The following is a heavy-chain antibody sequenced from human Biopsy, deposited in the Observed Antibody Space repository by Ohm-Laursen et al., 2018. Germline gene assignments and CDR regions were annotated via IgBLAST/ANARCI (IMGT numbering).Heavy chain of an antibody. CDR1: GGSFTGHY. CDR3: ARGSDGFGGLYLPR. CDR2: ISYTGYT. J-gene: IGHJ4*01. D-gene: IGHD5-24*01. Sequence: SQTLSLTCTVSGGSFTGHYWSWIRQPPGKGLEWIGHISYTGYTSYNASLKSRVTISVDTSRNHFSLRLSSLTAADTAVYYCARGSDGFGGLYLPRRGPGT. V-gene: IGHV4-59*11.